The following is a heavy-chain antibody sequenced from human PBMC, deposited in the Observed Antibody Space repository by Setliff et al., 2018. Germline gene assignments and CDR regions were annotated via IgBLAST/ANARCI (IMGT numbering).Heavy chain of an antibody. J-gene: IGHJ4*01. CDR2: IHASGGP. Sequence: SETLSLTCTVSGGSITSGSFYWSWIRQPAGKKLEWIGRIHASGGPDYNPSFKSRVTISRDTSTNQFSLKLGSVTAADTAVYYCARERYFDWFFEDWGHGTLVTVS. CDR1: GGSITSGSFY. D-gene: IGHD3-9*01. V-gene: IGHV4-61*02. CDR3: ARERYFDWFFED.